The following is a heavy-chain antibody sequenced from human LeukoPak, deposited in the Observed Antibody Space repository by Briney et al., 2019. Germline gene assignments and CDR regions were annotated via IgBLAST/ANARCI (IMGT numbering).Heavy chain of an antibody. CDR3: ARDRFGEFDY. J-gene: IGHJ4*02. D-gene: IGHD3-10*01. V-gene: IGHV1-2*02. Sequence: ASVKVSCKVSGYTFTDYHIHWVRQAPGQGLEWMGWINPNSGGTNYAQKFQGRVTMTRDTSISTAYMELSRLRSDDTAVYYCARDRFGEFDYWGQGTLVTVSS. CDR2: INPNSGGT. CDR1: GYTFTDYH.